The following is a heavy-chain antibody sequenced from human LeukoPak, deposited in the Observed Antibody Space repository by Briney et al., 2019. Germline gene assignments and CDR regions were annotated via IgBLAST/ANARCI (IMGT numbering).Heavy chain of an antibody. CDR3: AKKEGHCSSTSCYTAFFRGGYCFDY. V-gene: IGHV3-23*01. CDR1: GFTFSSYA. Sequence: GGSLRLSCAASGFTFSSYAMSWVRQAPGKGLEWVSTIRGSGGTTYYADSVKGRFAISRDNSKNTLYLQMNSLRAEDTAVYYCAKKEGHCSSTSCYTAFFRGGYCFDYWGQGTLVTVSS. J-gene: IGHJ4*02. D-gene: IGHD2-2*02. CDR2: IRGSGGTT.